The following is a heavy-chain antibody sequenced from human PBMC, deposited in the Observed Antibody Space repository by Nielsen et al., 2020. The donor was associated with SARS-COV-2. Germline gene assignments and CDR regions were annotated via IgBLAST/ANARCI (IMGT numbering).Heavy chain of an antibody. V-gene: IGHV1-46*01. CDR3: ARGGGHIVVVPAAIRGGWFDP. Sequence: WVRQAPGQGLEWMGIINPSGGSTSYAQKFQGRVTMTRDTPTSTVYMELSSLRSEDTAVYYCARGGGHIVVVPAAIRGGWFDPWGQGTLVTVSS. D-gene: IGHD2-2*01. J-gene: IGHJ5*02. CDR2: INPSGGST.